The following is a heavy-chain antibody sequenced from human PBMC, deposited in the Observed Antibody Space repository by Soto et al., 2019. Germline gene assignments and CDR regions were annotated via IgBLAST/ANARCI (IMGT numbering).Heavy chain of an antibody. CDR2: INTNTGNP. Sequence: QVQLVQSGSELKKPGASVKVSCKASGYTFTSYAMNWVRQAPGQGLEWMGWINTNTGNPTYAQGFTGRFVFSLDTSVSTAYLQICSLKAEDTAVYYCARDTRQQALRYFDWLPSYYSYGMDVWGQGTTVTVSS. J-gene: IGHJ6*02. D-gene: IGHD3-9*01. CDR1: GYTFTSYA. CDR3: ARDTRQQALRYFDWLPSYYSYGMDV. V-gene: IGHV7-4-1*01.